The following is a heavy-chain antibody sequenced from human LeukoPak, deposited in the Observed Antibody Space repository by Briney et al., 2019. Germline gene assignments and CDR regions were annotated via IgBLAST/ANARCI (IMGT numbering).Heavy chain of an antibody. J-gene: IGHJ3*02. V-gene: IGHV4-59*08. Sequence: SETLSLTCTLSGGSFSIYYCTSIRQPPGKGLEWVGSIYSTGSISYNPSLESRDTISIDPSKNTYSLKLTSVTAADTAVYFCARWNLDLAYDIWGQGTMVTVSS. CDR1: GGSFSIYY. CDR2: IYSTGSI. D-gene: IGHD1-1*01. CDR3: ARWNLDLAYDI.